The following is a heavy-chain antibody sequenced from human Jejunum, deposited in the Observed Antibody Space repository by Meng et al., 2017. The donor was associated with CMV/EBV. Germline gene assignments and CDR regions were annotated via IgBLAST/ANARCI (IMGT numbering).Heavy chain of an antibody. CDR2: LSRTGDI. V-gene: IGHV3-21*03. CDR1: GFTASSNS. J-gene: IGHJ4*02. CDR3: ARDDAWAFDY. D-gene: IGHD2-2*01. Sequence: EVQLGKSGGGLTQPGGSLRLSCAASGFTASSNSMNWVPQAPGKGLEWISYLSRTGDIAYADSVKGRFTISRDNAKNSLYLQMNSLRAEDTAVYYCARDDAWAFDYWGQGTLVTVSS.